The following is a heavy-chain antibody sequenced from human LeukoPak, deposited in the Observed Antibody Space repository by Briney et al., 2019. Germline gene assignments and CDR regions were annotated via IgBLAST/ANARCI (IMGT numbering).Heavy chain of an antibody. CDR1: GVTFSSYE. CDR2: ISSSGTTM. D-gene: IGHD3-9*01. V-gene: IGHV3-48*03. J-gene: IGHJ3*02. Sequence: PGGSLRLSCAATGVTFSSYEMNWVRQAPGKGLEWVSYISSSGTTMYYADSVKGRFTISGDNAKNSLYLQMNSLRAEDTAIYYCEGYDILTGPEAFDIWGQGTVVTVSS. CDR3: EGYDILTGPEAFDI.